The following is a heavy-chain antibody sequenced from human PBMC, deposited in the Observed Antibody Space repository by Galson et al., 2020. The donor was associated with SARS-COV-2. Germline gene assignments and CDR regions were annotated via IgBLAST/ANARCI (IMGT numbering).Heavy chain of an antibody. CDR3: TRDMYSSSWFLTGGGDAFDI. CDR1: GFTFGDYA. J-gene: IGHJ3*02. CDR2: IRSKAYGGTT. Sequence: GGSLRLSCTASGFTFGDYAMSWFRQAPGKGLEWVGFIRSKAYGGTTEYAASVKGRFTISRDDSKSIAYLQMNSLKTEDTAVYYCTRDMYSSSWFLTGGGDAFDIWGQGTMVTVSS. V-gene: IGHV3-49*03. D-gene: IGHD6-13*01.